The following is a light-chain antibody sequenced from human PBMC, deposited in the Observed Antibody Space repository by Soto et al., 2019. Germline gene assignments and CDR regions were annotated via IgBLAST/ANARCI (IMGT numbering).Light chain of an antibody. Sequence: DIQMTQSPSSLSASVGDRVTITCRASQGISNYLVWYQQKPGKVPKLLIYAASTLQSGVPSRFSGSGSGTDFTLTINSLQPEEVATYYCQNYKGAPWTFGQGTKVEIK. V-gene: IGKV1-27*01. CDR2: AAS. CDR3: QNYKGAPWT. J-gene: IGKJ1*01. CDR1: QGISNY.